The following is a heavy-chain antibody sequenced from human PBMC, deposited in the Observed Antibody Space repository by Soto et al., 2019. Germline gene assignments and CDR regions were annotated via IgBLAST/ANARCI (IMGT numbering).Heavy chain of an antibody. Sequence: PSETLSLTCAVSGGSISSSNWWSWVRQPPGKGLEWIGEIYHSGSTNYNPSLKSRVTISVDKSKNQFSLKLSSVTAADTAVYYCARGTRAARIYYYYYYGMDVWGQGTTVTVSS. J-gene: IGHJ6*02. CDR3: ARGTRAARIYYYYYYGMDV. V-gene: IGHV4-4*02. CDR2: IYHSGST. CDR1: GGSISSSNW. D-gene: IGHD6-6*01.